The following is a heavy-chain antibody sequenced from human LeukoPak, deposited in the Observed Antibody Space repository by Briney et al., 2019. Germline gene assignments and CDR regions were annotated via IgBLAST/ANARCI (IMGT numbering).Heavy chain of an antibody. CDR1: GGTFSSYA. CDR2: IIPILGIT. V-gene: IGHV1-69*04. Sequence: SVKVSCKASGGTFSSYAISWVRQAPGQGLEWMGRIIPILGITNYAQKFQGRVTITADKSTGTAYMELGSLRSEDTAVYYCATEDPRGYYFDYWGQGTLVTVSS. CDR3: ATEDPRGYYFDY. J-gene: IGHJ4*02. D-gene: IGHD3-10*01.